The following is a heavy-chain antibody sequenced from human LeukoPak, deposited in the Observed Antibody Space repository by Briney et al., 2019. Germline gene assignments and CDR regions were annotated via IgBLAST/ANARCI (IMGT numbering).Heavy chain of an antibody. CDR2: INHSGST. V-gene: IGHV4-34*01. D-gene: IGHD5-18*01. CDR3: ARGGDTAMVTVTPFDY. J-gene: IGHJ4*02. CDR1: GGSFSGYY. Sequence: SETLSLTCAVYGGSFSGYYWSWIRQPPGKGLEWIGEINHSGSTNYNPSLKSRVTISVDTSKNQFSLKLSSVTAADTAVYYCARGGDTAMVTVTPFDYWGQGTLVTVSS.